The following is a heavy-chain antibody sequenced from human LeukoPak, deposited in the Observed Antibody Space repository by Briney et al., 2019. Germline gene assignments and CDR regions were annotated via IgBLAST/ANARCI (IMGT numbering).Heavy chain of an antibody. CDR2: INPNSGGT. J-gene: IGHJ4*02. Sequence: ASVKVSCKASGYTFTGYYMHWVRQAPGQGLEWMGWINPNSGGTNYAQKFQGRVTMTRDTSISTAYMELSRLRSDDTAVYYCAKGRYFGAKEKYYFDYWGQGTLVTVSS. CDR3: AKGRYFGAKEKYYFDY. CDR1: GYTFTGYY. V-gene: IGHV1-2*02. D-gene: IGHD3-10*01.